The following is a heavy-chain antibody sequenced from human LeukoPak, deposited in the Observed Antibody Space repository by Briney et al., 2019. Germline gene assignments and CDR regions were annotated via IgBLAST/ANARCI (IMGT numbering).Heavy chain of an antibody. D-gene: IGHD1-26*01. CDR2: ISSSGSTI. Sequence: GGSLRLSCAASGFTFSSYEMNWVRQAPGKGLEWVSYISSSGSTIYYADSVKGRFTISRDNAKNSLYLQMNSLRAEDTAVYYCAKNRLSGSAEIYFDSWGQGTPVTVSS. CDR3: AKNRLSGSAEIYFDS. V-gene: IGHV3-48*03. CDR1: GFTFSSYE. J-gene: IGHJ4*02.